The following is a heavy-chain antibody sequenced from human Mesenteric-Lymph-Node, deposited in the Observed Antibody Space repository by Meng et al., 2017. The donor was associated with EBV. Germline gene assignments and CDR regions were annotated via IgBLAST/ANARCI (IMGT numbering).Heavy chain of an antibody. J-gene: IGHJ5*02. CDR1: GCSVSSGSYF. Sequence: QVTLQESGPGLVKPSETLSLTCTVSGCSVSSGSYFWSWIRQPPGKGLEWIGYIYYSGSPNYNPSLNSRVTISVDTSKNQFSLKLGSVTAADTAVYYCATCSRRPSCWFDPWGQGTLVTVSS. CDR2: IYYSGSP. V-gene: IGHV4-61*01. D-gene: IGHD2-8*01. CDR3: ATCSRRPSCWFDP.